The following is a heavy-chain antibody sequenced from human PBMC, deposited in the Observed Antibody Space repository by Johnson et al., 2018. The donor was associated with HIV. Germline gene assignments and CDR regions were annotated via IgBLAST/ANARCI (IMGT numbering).Heavy chain of an antibody. CDR3: ASPGTVVTGLAFDI. D-gene: IGHD4-23*01. CDR1: GFTFSSYG. Sequence: QVQLVESGGGVVQPGRSLRLSCAASGFTFSSYGMHWVRQAPGKGLEWVAVISYDGSNKYYADSVKGRFTISRDNSKNTLYRQMNSLRAEDTAVYYCASPGTVVTGLAFDIWGQGTMVTVSS. J-gene: IGHJ3*02. V-gene: IGHV3-30*03. CDR2: ISYDGSNK.